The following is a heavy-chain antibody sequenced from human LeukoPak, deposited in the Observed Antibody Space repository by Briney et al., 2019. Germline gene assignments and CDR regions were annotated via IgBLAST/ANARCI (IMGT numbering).Heavy chain of an antibody. D-gene: IGHD6-13*01. CDR2: MNPNSGNT. CDR3: ARAYSSSWTNWFDP. CDR1: GYTFTSYD. J-gene: IGHJ5*02. Sequence: ASVKVSRKASGYTFTSYDINWVRQATGQGLEWMGWMNPNSGNTGYAQKFQGRVTITRNTSISTAYMELSSLRSEDTAVYYCARAYSSSWTNWFDPWGQGTLVTVSS. V-gene: IGHV1-8*03.